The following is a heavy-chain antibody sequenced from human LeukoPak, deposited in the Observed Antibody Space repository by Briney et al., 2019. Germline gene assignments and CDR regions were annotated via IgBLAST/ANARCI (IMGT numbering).Heavy chain of an antibody. CDR1: GGSISSGGYY. CDR3: ARYGGNSVGNYYFDY. Sequence: SQTLSLTCTVSGGSISSGGYYWSWIRQHPGKGLGWIGYIYYSGSTYYNPSLKSRVTISVDTSKNQFSLKLSSVTAADTAVYYCARYGGNSVGNYYFDYWGQGTLVTVSS. CDR2: IYYSGST. J-gene: IGHJ4*02. V-gene: IGHV4-31*03. D-gene: IGHD4-23*01.